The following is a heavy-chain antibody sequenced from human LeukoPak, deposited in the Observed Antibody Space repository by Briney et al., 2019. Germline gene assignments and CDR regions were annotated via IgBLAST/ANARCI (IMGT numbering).Heavy chain of an antibody. V-gene: IGHV3-23*01. CDR3: ARITGGYNLMDY. J-gene: IGHJ4*02. Sequence: PGGSLRLSCAASGFTFSSDAMSWVRQAPGKGLEWVSAISGSGGSTYYADSVKGRFAMSRDNARNTLYLQMNSLRVEDTAVYYCARITGGYNLMDYWGQGTLVTVSS. D-gene: IGHD5-24*01. CDR1: GFTFSSDA. CDR2: ISGSGGST.